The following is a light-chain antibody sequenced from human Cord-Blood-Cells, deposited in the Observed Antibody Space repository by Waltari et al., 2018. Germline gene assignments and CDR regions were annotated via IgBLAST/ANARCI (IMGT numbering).Light chain of an antibody. CDR2: DAS. J-gene: IGKJ1*01. V-gene: IGKV3-11*01. Sequence: EFVLTKSPPTLSLSPGERPTLSCRASQSVSSYLAWYQQKPGQAPRLLIYDASNRATGIPARFSGSGSGTDFTLTISSLEPEDFAVYYCQQRSNWPPTFGQGTKVEIK. CDR1: QSVSSY. CDR3: QQRSNWPPT.